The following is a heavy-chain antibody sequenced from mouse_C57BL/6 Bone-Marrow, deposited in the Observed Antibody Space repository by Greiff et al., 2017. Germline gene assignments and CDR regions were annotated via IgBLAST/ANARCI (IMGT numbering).Heavy chain of an antibody. V-gene: IGHV5-4*03. CDR1: GFTFSSYA. Sequence: EVMLVESGGGLVKPGGSLKLSCAASGFTFSSYAMSWVRQTPEKRLEWVATISDGGSYTYYPDNVKGRFTISRDNAKNNLYLQMSHLKSEDTAMYYCARLLPFFDYWRPGTTLTASS. J-gene: IGHJ2*01. D-gene: IGHD1-1*01. CDR3: ARLLPFFDY. CDR2: ISDGGSYT.